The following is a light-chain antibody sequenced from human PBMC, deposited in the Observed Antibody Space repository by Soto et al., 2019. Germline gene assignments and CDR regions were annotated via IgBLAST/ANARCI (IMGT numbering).Light chain of an antibody. V-gene: IGLV2-8*01. CDR2: EVS. CDR1: SSDVGGYNY. CDR3: SSYAGSNAWV. J-gene: IGLJ3*02. Sequence: QSALTQPPSASGSPGKSVTISCTGTSSDVGGYNYVSWYQQHPGKAPKVMIYEVSKRPSGVPDRFSGSKSGNTASLTVSGLQAEDEADYYCSSYAGSNAWVFGGGTKLTVL.